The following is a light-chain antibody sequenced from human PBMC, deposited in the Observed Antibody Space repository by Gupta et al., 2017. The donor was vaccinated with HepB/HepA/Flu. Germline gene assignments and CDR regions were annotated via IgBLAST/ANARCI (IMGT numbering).Light chain of an antibody. V-gene: IGKV2-24*01. J-gene: IGKJ4*01. Sequence: DIVLTQTPRSSLVGLGQSASISCRSSQSLVHSDGNFYLSWLHQRPGQPPRLLIYKVSNRFSGVPDRFSGGGAETHYTLTISRGQAEDVGLYFCRQKEQFPLTFGEGTKVEI. CDR2: KVS. CDR1: QSLVHSDGNFY. CDR3: RQKEQFPLT.